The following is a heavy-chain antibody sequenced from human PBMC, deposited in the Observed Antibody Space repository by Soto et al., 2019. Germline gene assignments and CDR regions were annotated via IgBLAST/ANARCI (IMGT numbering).Heavy chain of an antibody. CDR2: IYYSGST. D-gene: IGHD6-19*01. CDR3: ARDPGPYSSGWWGAFDI. Sequence: QVQLQESGPGLVKPSETLSLTCTVSGGSISSYYWSWIRQPPGKGLEWIGYIYYSGSTNYNPSLKSRVTISVDTSKNQFSLKLSSVTAADTAVYYCARDPGPYSSGWWGAFDIWGQGTMVTVSS. J-gene: IGHJ3*02. CDR1: GGSISSYY. V-gene: IGHV4-59*01.